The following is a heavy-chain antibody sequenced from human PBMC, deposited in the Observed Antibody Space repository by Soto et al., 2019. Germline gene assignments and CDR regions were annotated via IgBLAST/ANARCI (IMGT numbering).Heavy chain of an antibody. CDR3: ASRTVTTAFTNYYGMDV. Sequence: SVKVSCKASGGTFSSYAISWVRQAPGQGLEWMGGIIPIFGTVNYAQKFQGRVTITADESTSTAYMELSSLRSEDTAVYYCASRTVTTAFTNYYGMDVWGQGTTVTVSS. J-gene: IGHJ6*02. D-gene: IGHD4-17*01. V-gene: IGHV1-69*13. CDR1: GGTFSSYA. CDR2: IIPIFGTV.